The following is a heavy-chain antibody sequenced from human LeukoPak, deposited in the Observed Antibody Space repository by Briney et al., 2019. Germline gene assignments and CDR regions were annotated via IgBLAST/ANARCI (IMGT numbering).Heavy chain of an antibody. V-gene: IGHV3-21*06. D-gene: IGHD1-26*01. Sequence: GGSLRLSCAASGFTFSRYSLTWVRQAPGKGLEWVSSISTGSSYIYYADSLRGRFTISRDNAKNSLYLQMNSLRAEDTAVYYCARDPYSGSYGNYYYYFMDVWGKGTTVTISS. CDR1: GFTFSRYS. CDR3: ARDPYSGSYGNYYYYFMDV. J-gene: IGHJ6*03. CDR2: ISTGSSYI.